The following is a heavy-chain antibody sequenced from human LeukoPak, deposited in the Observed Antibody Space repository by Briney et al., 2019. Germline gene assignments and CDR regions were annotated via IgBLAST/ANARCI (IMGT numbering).Heavy chain of an antibody. CDR3: AELGITMIGGV. CDR1: GFTFSSYS. Sequence: GGSLRLSCAASGFTFSSYSMIWVRQAPGKGLEWVSSISSSSNYIYYADSVKGRFTISRDNAKNSLYLQMNSLRAEDTAVYYCAELGITMIGGVWGKGTTVTISS. J-gene: IGHJ6*04. CDR2: ISSSSNYI. V-gene: IGHV3-21*01. D-gene: IGHD3-10*02.